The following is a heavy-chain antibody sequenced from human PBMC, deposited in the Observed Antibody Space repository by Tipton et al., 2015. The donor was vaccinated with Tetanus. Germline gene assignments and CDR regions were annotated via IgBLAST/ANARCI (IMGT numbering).Heavy chain of an antibody. V-gene: IGHV1-46*04. D-gene: IGHD3-16*01. J-gene: IGHJ4*02. CDR1: TDTFSNYY. CDR2: INPTDSST. Sequence: QSGPEVKKPGASVKVSCKAPTDTFSNYYMHWVRQAPGQGLEWVGLINPTDSSTDYAQKLQGRITLTRDTSTSTVYMQLSSLRSEDTAVYYCARGGTVQAAPGKHFDYWGQGTLVTVSS. CDR3: ARGGTVQAAPGKHFDY.